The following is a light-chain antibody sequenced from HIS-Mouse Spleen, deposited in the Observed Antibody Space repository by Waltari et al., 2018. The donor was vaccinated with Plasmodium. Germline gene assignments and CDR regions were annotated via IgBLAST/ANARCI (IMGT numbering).Light chain of an antibody. V-gene: IGKV3-20*01. Sequence: EIVLTQSPGTLSLSPGERATLSCRASQSVSSSYLAWYQQKPGQATRLIIYGASSRAIGITDRVSGSGSGTDFTLTISRLEPEDVAVYYCKQYGSSYTFGQGTKLEIK. J-gene: IGKJ2*01. CDR2: GAS. CDR3: KQYGSSYT. CDR1: QSVSSSY.